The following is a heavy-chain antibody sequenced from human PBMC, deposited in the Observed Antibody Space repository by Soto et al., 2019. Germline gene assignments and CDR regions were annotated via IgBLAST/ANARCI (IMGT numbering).Heavy chain of an antibody. D-gene: IGHD6-13*01. CDR1: GFTFSSYS. V-gene: IGHV3-21*01. J-gene: IGHJ6*02. Sequence: EVQLVESGGGLVKPGGSLRLSCAASGFTFSSYSMNWVRQAPGKGLEWVSSISSSSYIYYADSVKGRFTISRDNAKNSLYPQMNSLRAEDTAVYYCARFGYSRAYYGMDVWGQGTTVTVSS. CDR2: ISSSSYI. CDR3: ARFGYSRAYYGMDV.